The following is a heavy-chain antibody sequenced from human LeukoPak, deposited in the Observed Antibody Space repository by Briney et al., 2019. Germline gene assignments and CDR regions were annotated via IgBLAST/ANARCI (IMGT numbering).Heavy chain of an antibody. J-gene: IGHJ4*02. CDR2: MNPNSGHT. V-gene: IGHV1-8*03. CDR1: GYTFTIYD. D-gene: IGHD2-2*01. CDR3: ARVKCSSTSCYVYYFDY. Sequence: ASVQVSCKASGYTFTIYDINWVRQAIGQGLEWMGWMNPNSGHTGYAQKFQGRVTITRNTSISTAYMELSSLRSEDTAVYYCARVKCSSTSCYVYYFDYWGQGTLVTVSS.